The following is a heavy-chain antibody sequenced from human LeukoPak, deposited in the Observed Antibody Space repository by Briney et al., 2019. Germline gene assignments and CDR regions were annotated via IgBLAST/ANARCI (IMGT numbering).Heavy chain of an antibody. J-gene: IGHJ4*02. V-gene: IGHV3-7*01. CDR2: IKEDGSER. D-gene: IGHD6-13*01. Sequence: GGSLRLSCTASGFTFSSYWMSRVRQTPGKGLEWVANIKEDGSERNYVDSVKGRFTISRDNAKNSLFLQMNSLRVEDTAVYYCVISKGRGLAAYWGKGTRATVSS. CDR3: VISKGRGLAAY. CDR1: GFTFSSYW.